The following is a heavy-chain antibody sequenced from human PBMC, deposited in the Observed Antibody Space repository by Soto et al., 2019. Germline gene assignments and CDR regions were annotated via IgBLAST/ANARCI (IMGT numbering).Heavy chain of an antibody. CDR1: GYSLISSNW. V-gene: IGHV4-28*01. D-gene: IGHD3-22*01. CDR3: ARKKDSSGYWD. J-gene: IGHJ4*02. Sequence: QVQLQESGPGLVKPSDTLSHTCAVSGYSLISSNWWGWIRQPPGKGLEWIGYIYYSGSSSYNPSLKSRVTMSLDTSNNQFSLKLTSVTAVDTAVYYCARKKDSSGYWDWGQGTLVTVSS. CDR2: IYYSGSS.